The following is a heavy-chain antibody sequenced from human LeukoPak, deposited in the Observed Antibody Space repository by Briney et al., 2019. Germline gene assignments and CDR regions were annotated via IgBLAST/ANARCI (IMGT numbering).Heavy chain of an antibody. Sequence: GGSLRLSCAASGFTFSNYWMSWVRQAPGKGLEWVANINQDGSQKYYVDSVKGRFTISRDNAKNSLYLQVNSLRAEDTAVYSCARDGMGVIKAFAISGQGTMVTVSS. CDR2: INQDGSQK. CDR1: GFTFSNYW. J-gene: IGHJ3*02. D-gene: IGHD3-10*01. V-gene: IGHV3-7*05. CDR3: ARDGMGVIKAFAI.